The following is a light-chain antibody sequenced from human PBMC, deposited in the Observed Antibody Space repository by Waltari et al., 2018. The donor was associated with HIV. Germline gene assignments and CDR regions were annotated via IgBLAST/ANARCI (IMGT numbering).Light chain of an antibody. V-gene: IGKV3-11*01. CDR2: DAS. Sequence: EIVLTQSPATLSLSPGERATLSCRASQSVSNYLAWYQQKPGQAPRLLIYDASNRATGFPARFSGSGSGTDFTLTISSLEPEDFAVYYCQQRSNWPPIFTFGPGTKVDIK. CDR3: QQRSNWPPIFT. J-gene: IGKJ3*01. CDR1: QSVSNY.